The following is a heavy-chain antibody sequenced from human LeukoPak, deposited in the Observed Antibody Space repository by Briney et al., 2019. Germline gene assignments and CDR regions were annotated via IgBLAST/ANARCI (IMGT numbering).Heavy chain of an antibody. Sequence: PGGSLRLSCAVSGVTFSTYYMNWVRQAPGRGLEWISYINTESDGLYYAGSMRGRFTISSDNAKNSLYLQINSLRDEATAVYYCGGGGDKGWAIDNWGQGTLVILSS. V-gene: IGHV3-48*02. CDR2: INTESDGL. D-gene: IGHD3-10*01. CDR3: GGGGDKGWAIDN. J-gene: IGHJ4*01. CDR1: GVTFSTYY.